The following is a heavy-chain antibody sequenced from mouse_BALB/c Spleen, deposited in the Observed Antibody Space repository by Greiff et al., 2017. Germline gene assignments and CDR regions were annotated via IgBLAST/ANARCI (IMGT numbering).Heavy chain of an antibody. CDR2: ISSGGST. Sequence: EVKLVESGGGLVKPGGSLKLSCAASGFTFSSYAMSWVRQTPEKRLEWVASISSGGSTYYPDSVKGRFTISRDNARNILYLQMSSLRSEDTAMYYCARQDSFYYAMDDWGQGTSVTVSS. CDR3: ARQDSFYYAMDD. V-gene: IGHV5-6-5*01. CDR1: GFTFSSYA. J-gene: IGHJ4*01.